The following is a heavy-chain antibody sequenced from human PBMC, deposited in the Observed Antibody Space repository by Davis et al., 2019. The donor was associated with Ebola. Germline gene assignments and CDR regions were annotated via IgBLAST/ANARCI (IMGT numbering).Heavy chain of an antibody. CDR3: ARDPSIAALKGDP. V-gene: IGHV3-30-3*01. D-gene: IGHD6-6*01. CDR1: GFTFSSYA. J-gene: IGHJ5*02. Sequence: GESLKISCAASGFTFSSYAMHWVRQAPGKGLEWVAVISYDGSNKYYADSVKGRFTISRDNSKNTLYLQMNSLRAEDTAVYYCARDPSIAALKGDPWGQGTLVTVSS. CDR2: ISYDGSNK.